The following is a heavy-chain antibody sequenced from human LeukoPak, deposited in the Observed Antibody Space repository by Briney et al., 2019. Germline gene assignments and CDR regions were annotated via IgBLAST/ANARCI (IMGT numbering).Heavy chain of an antibody. D-gene: IGHD3-22*01. CDR3: ARCPYYDSSASFCY. J-gene: IGHJ4*02. Sequence: GGSLRLSCAVSGFTFIGSGMHWVRQAPGKGLEWVSSISSSSSYIYYADSVKGRFTISRDNAKNSLYLQMNSLRAEDTAVYYCARCPYYDSSASFCYWGQGTLVTVSS. CDR2: ISSSSSYI. CDR1: GFTFIGSG. V-gene: IGHV3-21*01.